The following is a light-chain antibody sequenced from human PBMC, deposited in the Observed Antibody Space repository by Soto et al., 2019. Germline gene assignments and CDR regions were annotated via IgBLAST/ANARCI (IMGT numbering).Light chain of an antibody. CDR2: DVS. CDR1: SSDVGGYNY. J-gene: IGLJ7*01. CDR3: SSYTPSSPVV. Sequence: QSALTQPASVSGSPGQSITISCTGTSSDVGGYNYVSWYQQHPGQAPKLMIFDVSNRPSGNSNRFSVSKSDTTASLTISGLQAEDEADYYCSSYTPSSPVVFGGGTQLTVL. V-gene: IGLV2-14*01.